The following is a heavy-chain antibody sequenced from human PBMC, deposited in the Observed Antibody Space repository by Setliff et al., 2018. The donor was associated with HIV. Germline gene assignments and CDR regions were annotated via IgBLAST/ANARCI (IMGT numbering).Heavy chain of an antibody. D-gene: IGHD3-3*01. CDR1: GYSISTAYY. J-gene: IGHJ4*02. CDR2: VYHSGTT. V-gene: IGHV4-38-2*01. CDR3: MRGRSITIFGVAYFDF. Sequence: SETLSLTCAVSGYSISTAYYWGWIRQPPGKGLEWIGSVYHSGTTYYNPSLKSRVTISVDMSNNQFSLKVTSVTAAGTAVYYCMRGRSITIFGVAYFDFWGQGTRVTVSS.